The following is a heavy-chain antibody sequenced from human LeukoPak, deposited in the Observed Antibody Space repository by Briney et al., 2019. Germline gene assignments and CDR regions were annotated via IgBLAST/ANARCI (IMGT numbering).Heavy chain of an antibody. D-gene: IGHD2-15*01. V-gene: IGHV3-7*01. Sequence: GGSLRLSCAASGFTFSSYWMSWVRQAPGKGLEWVANIKQDGSEKYYVDSVKGRFTISRDNAKNSLYLQMNSLRAEDTAVYYCARDKGVVAAIFDYWGQGTLVTASS. CDR2: IKQDGSEK. J-gene: IGHJ4*02. CDR1: GFTFSSYW. CDR3: ARDKGVVAAIFDY.